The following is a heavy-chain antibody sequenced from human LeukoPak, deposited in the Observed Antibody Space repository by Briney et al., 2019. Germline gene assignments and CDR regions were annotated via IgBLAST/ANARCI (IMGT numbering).Heavy chain of an antibody. CDR3: AKPDYDILTGYYTTRDY. CDR2: ISGSGGST. V-gene: IGHV3-23*01. D-gene: IGHD3-9*01. Sequence: GGSLRLSCAASGFTFSSYAMSWVRQAPGKGLEWVSAISGSGGSTYYADSVKGRFTISRDNSKNTLYLQMNSLRAEDTAVYYCAKPDYDILTGYYTTRDYWGQGTLVTVSS. CDR1: GFTFSSYA. J-gene: IGHJ4*02.